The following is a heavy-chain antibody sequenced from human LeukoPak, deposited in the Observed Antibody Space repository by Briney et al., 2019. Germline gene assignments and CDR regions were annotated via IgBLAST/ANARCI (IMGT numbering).Heavy chain of an antibody. V-gene: IGHV1-8*01. D-gene: IGHD2-21*02. Sequence: GASVKVSCKASGYTFTSYDINWVRQATGQGLEWMGWMNPNSGNTGYAQKFQGRVTMTRNTSISTAYMELSSLRSEDTAVYYCARGIRPVTAILFGFWGRFDDAFDIWGQGTMVTVSS. CDR2: MNPNSGNT. CDR3: ARGIRPVTAILFGFWGRFDDAFDI. CDR1: GYTFTSYD. J-gene: IGHJ3*02.